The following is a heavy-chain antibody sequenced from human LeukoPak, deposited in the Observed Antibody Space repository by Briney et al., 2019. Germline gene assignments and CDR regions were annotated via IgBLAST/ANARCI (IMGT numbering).Heavy chain of an antibody. Sequence: PSETLSLTCTVSGVSISSYYWSWIRQPPGKGLEWIGYIYYSGSTNYNPSLKSRVTISVDTSKHQFSLKLSSVTAADTAVYYCASSYYYGSGSYYGLVYFDYWGQGTLVTVSS. D-gene: IGHD3-10*01. J-gene: IGHJ4*02. CDR2: IYYSGST. CDR3: ASSYYYGSGSYYGLVYFDY. V-gene: IGHV4-59*01. CDR1: GVSISSYY.